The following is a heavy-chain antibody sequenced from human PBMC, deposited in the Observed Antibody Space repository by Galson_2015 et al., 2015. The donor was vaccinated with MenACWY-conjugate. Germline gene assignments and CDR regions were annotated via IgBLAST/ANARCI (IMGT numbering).Heavy chain of an antibody. V-gene: IGHV6-1*01. Sequence: CAISGDSVSSNNIAWNWIRQSPSRGLEWLGRTYYKSKWYNDYAASVQSRVTINSDTSKNQISLHLNSVTPEDTAVYYCARETLYNSGWYQLDPWGQGTVVTVSS. CDR1: GDSVSSNNIA. CDR2: TYYKSKWYN. CDR3: ARETLYNSGWYQLDP. J-gene: IGHJ5*02. D-gene: IGHD6-13*01.